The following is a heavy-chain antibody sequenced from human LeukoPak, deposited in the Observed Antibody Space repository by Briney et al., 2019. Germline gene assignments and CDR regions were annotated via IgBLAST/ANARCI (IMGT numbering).Heavy chain of an antibody. CDR2: IYHSGST. J-gene: IGHJ6*03. D-gene: IGHD3-22*01. CDR1: GGSISSYY. Sequence: SETLSLTCTVSGGSISSYYWSWLRQPPGKGLEWIGSIYHSGSTYYNPSLKSRVTISVDTSKNQFSLKLSSVTAADTAVYYCARRWDSSGAYYYYMDVWGKGTTVTVSS. V-gene: IGHV4-59*08. CDR3: ARRWDSSGAYYYYMDV.